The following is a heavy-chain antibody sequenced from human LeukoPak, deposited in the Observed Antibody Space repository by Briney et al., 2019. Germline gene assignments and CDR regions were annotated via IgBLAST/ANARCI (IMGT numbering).Heavy chain of an antibody. CDR1: GYTFTGYY. V-gene: IGHV1-2*02. CDR2: INPNSGGT. CDR3: ARALPELRFLEWLSIYFDY. Sequence: ASVRVSCKASGYTFTGYYMHWVRQAPGQGPEWMGWINPNSGGTNYAQKFQGRVTMTRDTSISTAYMELSRLRSDDTAVYYCARALPELRFLEWLSIYFDYWGQGTLVTVSS. J-gene: IGHJ4*02. D-gene: IGHD3-3*01.